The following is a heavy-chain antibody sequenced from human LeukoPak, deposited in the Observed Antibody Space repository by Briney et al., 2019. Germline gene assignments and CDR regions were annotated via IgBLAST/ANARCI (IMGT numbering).Heavy chain of an antibody. Sequence: ASVKVSCRASGYTFTGYYVHWVRQAPGQGLEWMGWINPNSGGTNYAQKFQGRVTMTRDTSISTAYMELSRLRSDDTAVYYCARVPQGRYYYYYMDVWGKGTTVTVSS. CDR3: ARVPQGRYYYYYMDV. V-gene: IGHV1-2*02. CDR1: GYTFTGYY. CDR2: INPNSGGT. J-gene: IGHJ6*03.